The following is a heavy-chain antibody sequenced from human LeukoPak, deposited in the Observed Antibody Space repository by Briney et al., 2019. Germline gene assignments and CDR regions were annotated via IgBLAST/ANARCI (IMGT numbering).Heavy chain of an antibody. CDR3: AKPHFDY. CDR1: GYTFTSYY. Sequence: SCKASGYTFTSYYMHWVRQAPGKGLEWVAFIRYDGDDKYYADSVKGRFTISRDNSKNTLYLQMNSLRADDTAVYYCAKPHFDYWGQGTLVTVSS. CDR2: IRYDGDDK. V-gene: IGHV3-30*02. J-gene: IGHJ4*02.